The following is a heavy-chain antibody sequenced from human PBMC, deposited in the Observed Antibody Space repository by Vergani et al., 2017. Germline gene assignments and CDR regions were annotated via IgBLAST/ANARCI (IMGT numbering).Heavy chain of an antibody. J-gene: IGHJ2*01. CDR1: GGSISSSSYY. CDR3: ARVKPDCSSTSCYYGSRGLSPDWYFDL. Sequence: QLQLQESGPGLVKPSETLSLTCTVSGGSISSSSYYWGWIRQPPGKGLEWIGSIYYSGSTYYNQSLKSRVTISVDTSKNQFSLKLSSVTAADTAVYYCARVKPDCSSTSCYYGSRGLSPDWYFDLWGRGTLVTVSS. CDR2: IYYSGST. V-gene: IGHV4-39*01. D-gene: IGHD2-2*01.